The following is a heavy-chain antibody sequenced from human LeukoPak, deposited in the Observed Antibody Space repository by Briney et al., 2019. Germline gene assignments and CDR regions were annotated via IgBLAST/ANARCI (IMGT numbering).Heavy chain of an antibody. CDR2: IIPILGIA. CDR3: ARAGRIAARPDHRY. V-gene: IGHV1-69*04. Sequence: ASVKVSCKASGGTLSSYAISWVRQAPGQGLEWMGRIIPILGIANYAQKFQGRVTITADKSTSTAYMELSSLRSEDTAVYYCARAGRIAARPDHRYWGQGTLVTVSS. D-gene: IGHD6-6*01. CDR1: GGTLSSYA. J-gene: IGHJ4*02.